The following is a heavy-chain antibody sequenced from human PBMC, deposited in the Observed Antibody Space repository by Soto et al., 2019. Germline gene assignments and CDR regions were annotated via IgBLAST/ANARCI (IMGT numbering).Heavy chain of an antibody. J-gene: IGHJ3*02. Sequence: ASVKVSCKASGYTFTSYGISWVRQAPGQGLEWMGWISAYNGNTNYAHKLQGRVTMTTDTSTSTAYMELRSLRSDDTAVYYCARVRRYRITMVRGVPDAFDIWGQGTMVTVSS. D-gene: IGHD3-10*01. V-gene: IGHV1-18*01. CDR3: ARVRRYRITMVRGVPDAFDI. CDR1: GYTFTSYG. CDR2: ISAYNGNT.